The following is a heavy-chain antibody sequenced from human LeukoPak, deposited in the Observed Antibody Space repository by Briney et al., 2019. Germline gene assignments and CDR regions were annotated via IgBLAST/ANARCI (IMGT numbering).Heavy chain of an antibody. CDR1: GGSISSYY. CDR2: IYYSGST. CDR3: ARGMVVATFDY. J-gene: IGHJ4*02. V-gene: IGHV4-59*01. D-gene: IGHD2-15*01. Sequence: PSETLSLTCTVSGGSISSYYWSWIRQPPGKGLEWIGYIYYSGSTNYNPSLKSRVTISVDTSKNQFSLKPSSVTAADTAVYYCARGMVVATFDYWGQGTLVTVSS.